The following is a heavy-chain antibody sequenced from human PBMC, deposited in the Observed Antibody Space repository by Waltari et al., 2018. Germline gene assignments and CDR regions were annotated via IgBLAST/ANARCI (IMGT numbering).Heavy chain of an antibody. CDR3: ATYRWLGY. J-gene: IGHJ4*02. CDR1: EFTFSTYW. CDR2: INYDGSEK. Sequence: EVQLVESVGGLVQPGGSLRLSGAVSEFTFSTYWMTWVRQASGRGLEWVANINYDGSEKNYVDSVKGRFTISRDNARNSLYLQMNSLRAEDTAVYYCATYRWLGYWGQGTLVTVSS. V-gene: IGHV3-7*03. D-gene: IGHD3-10*01.